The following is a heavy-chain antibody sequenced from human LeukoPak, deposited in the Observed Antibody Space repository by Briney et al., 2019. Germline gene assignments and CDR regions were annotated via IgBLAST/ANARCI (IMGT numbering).Heavy chain of an antibody. Sequence: SETLSLTCAVSGGSISSGGYSWSWIRQPPGKGLEWIGYIYHSGSTYYNPSLKSRVTISVDRSKNQFSLKLSSVTAADTAVYYCARGQGVDNWFDPWGQGTLVTVSS. J-gene: IGHJ5*02. CDR1: GGSISSGGYS. V-gene: IGHV4-30-2*01. CDR3: ARGQGVDNWFDP. CDR2: IYHSGST. D-gene: IGHD2-21*01.